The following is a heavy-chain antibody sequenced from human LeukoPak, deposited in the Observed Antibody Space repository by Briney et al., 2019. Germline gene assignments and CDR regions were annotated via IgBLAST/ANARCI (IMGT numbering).Heavy chain of an antibody. CDR3: AKDLDDMVRGVPTN. CDR2: LSGTGDNT. CDR1: GFPFSNYA. Sequence: GGSLRLSCAASGFPFSNYAMSWVRQAPGRGLEWVSVLSGTGDNTYYADSVRGRFTVSRDNSKNTLHLQMNSLRAEDTAVYYCAKDLDDMVRGVPTNWGQGTLVTVSS. D-gene: IGHD3-10*01. J-gene: IGHJ4*02. V-gene: IGHV3-23*01.